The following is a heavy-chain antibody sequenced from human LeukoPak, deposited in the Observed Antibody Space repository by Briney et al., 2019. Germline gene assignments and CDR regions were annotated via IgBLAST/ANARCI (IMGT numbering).Heavy chain of an antibody. CDR2: INHSGST. CDR1: GGSFSGNY. V-gene: IGHV4-34*01. CDR3: ARGSTTVPHYFDY. D-gene: IGHD4-17*01. Sequence: SETLSLTCAVFGGSFSGNYWSYIRQPPGKGLKWIGEINHSGSTNYNPSLKSRVTISVDTSKNQFSLMLTSVTAADTAVYYCARGSTTVPHYFDYWGQGTLVTVSS. J-gene: IGHJ4*02.